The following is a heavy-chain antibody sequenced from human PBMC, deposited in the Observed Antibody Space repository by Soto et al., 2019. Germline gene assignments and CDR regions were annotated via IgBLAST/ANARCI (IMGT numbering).Heavy chain of an antibody. Sequence: ASVKVSCKASGYTFTGYYMHWVRQAPGQGLKWMGWINPNSGGTNYAQKFQGWVTMTRDTSVSTAYMELSRLRSDDTAVYYCAREGGGMIGAFDIWGQGTMVT. CDR2: INPNSGGT. CDR1: GYTFTGYY. J-gene: IGHJ3*02. CDR3: AREGGGMIGAFDI. V-gene: IGHV1-2*04. D-gene: IGHD3-22*01.